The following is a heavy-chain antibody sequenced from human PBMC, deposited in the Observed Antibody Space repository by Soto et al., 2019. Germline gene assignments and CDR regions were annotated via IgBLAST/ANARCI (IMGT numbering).Heavy chain of an antibody. V-gene: IGHV3-7*03. Sequence: GGSLRLSCAASGFSFDSYWMSWVRQAPGKGLEWVANIKQDGSEKYYVDSVKGRFTISRDNAKNSVFLQMSSLRDDDTAVYYCVRDFGGRYGYGRCRNWGQGTLVTVSS. D-gene: IGHD5-18*01. CDR2: IKQDGSEK. CDR1: GFSFDSYW. CDR3: VRDFGGRYGYGRCRN. J-gene: IGHJ4*02.